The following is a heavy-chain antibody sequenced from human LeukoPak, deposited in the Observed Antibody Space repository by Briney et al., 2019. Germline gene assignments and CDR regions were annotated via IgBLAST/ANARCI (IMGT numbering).Heavy chain of an antibody. CDR3: AQNFYDSSGLYFDY. J-gene: IGHJ4*02. Sequence: GGSLRLSCVASGFTFSTYSMNWVRQAPGKGLEWVSSISSSSNYIYYADSVMGRFTISRDNAKNSLYLQMNSLRAADTAVYYCAQNFYDSSGLYFDYWGQGTLVTVSS. V-gene: IGHV3-21*01. CDR2: ISSSSNYI. CDR1: GFTFSTYS. D-gene: IGHD3-22*01.